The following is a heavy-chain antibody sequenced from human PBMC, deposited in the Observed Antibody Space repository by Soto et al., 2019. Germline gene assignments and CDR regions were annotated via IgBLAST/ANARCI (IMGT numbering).Heavy chain of an antibody. CDR2: ISYDGSNK. CDR1: GFTFSSYA. Sequence: PGGSLRLSCAASGFTFSSYAMHWVRQAPGKGLEWVAVISYDGSNKYYADSVKGRFTISRDNSKNTLYLQMNSLRAEDTAVYYCARANYDFWSGYHPGDDYYYGMDVWGQGTTVTVSS. D-gene: IGHD3-3*01. CDR3: ARANYDFWSGYHPGDDYYYGMDV. V-gene: IGHV3-30-3*01. J-gene: IGHJ6*02.